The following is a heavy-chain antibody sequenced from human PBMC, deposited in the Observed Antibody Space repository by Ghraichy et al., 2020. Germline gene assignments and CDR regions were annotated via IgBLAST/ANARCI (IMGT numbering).Heavy chain of an antibody. Sequence: ASVKVSCKASGYTFTSYGISWVRQAPGQGLEWMGWISAYNGNTNYAQKLQGRVTMTTDTSTSTAYMELRSLRSDDTAVYYCARGPLDYYDSSGRFDYWGQGTLVTVSS. CDR3: ARGPLDYYDSSGRFDY. V-gene: IGHV1-18*01. CDR1: GYTFTSYG. CDR2: ISAYNGNT. D-gene: IGHD3-22*01. J-gene: IGHJ4*02.